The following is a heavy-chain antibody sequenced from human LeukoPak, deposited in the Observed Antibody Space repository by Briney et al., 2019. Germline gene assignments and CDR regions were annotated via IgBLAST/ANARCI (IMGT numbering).Heavy chain of an antibody. CDR3: ARAWEICDY. CDR2: ISDSGSTI. V-gene: IGHV3-11*01. D-gene: IGHD3-16*01. CDR1: GFTFSDYY. Sequence: PGGSLRLSCAASGFTFSDYYMTWIRQAPGKGLEWVSYISDSGSTIYYADSVKGRFTISRDNAKNSLYLQISSLRAEDTAVYYCARAWEICDYWGQGTLVTVSS. J-gene: IGHJ4*02.